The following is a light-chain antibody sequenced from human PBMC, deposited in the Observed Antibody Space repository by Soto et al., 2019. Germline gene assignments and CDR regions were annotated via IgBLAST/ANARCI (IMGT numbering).Light chain of an antibody. CDR1: QSLIHSDGNTY. J-gene: IGKJ1*01. V-gene: IGKV2-30*02. CDR3: MQGTHWPWT. CDR2: EVS. Sequence: DVVMTQSPLSLPVTLGQPASISCRSSQSLIHSDGNTYLSWFQQRPGQSPRRLIYEVSDRDSGVRDRFTGSGSGTDFTLKISRLEAEDVGVYYCMQGTHWPWTFGQGTEVEIK.